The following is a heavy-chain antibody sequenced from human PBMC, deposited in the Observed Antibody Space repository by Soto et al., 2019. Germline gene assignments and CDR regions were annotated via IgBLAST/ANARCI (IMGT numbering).Heavy chain of an antibody. CDR2: ISETGMTI. V-gene: IGHV3-23*01. CDR1: GFNFTVYA. Sequence: EVELLQSGGGLVQPGGSLRLSCVASGFNFTVYAMSWVRQAPGKGLEWMSRISETGMTIYYADSVKGRFTVSRDNSQNSVFLELHSPRVDDTAVYYCVKGGWVDSWGQGTLVTVSS. J-gene: IGHJ5*01. CDR3: VKGGWVDS.